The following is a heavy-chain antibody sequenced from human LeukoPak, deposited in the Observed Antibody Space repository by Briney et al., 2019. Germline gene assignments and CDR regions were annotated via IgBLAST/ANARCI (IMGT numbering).Heavy chain of an antibody. CDR2: IYYSGST. CDR1: GGSISSSSYY. V-gene: IGHV4-39*07. Sequence: SETLSLTCTVSGGSISSSSYYWGWIRQPPGKGLEWIGSIYYSGSTYYNPSLKSRVTISLDTSKNQFSLKLSSVTAADTAVYYCASSDCGGDCYYYYDYYMDVWGKGTTVTISS. CDR3: ASSDCGGDCYYYYDYYMDV. D-gene: IGHD2-21*02. J-gene: IGHJ6*03.